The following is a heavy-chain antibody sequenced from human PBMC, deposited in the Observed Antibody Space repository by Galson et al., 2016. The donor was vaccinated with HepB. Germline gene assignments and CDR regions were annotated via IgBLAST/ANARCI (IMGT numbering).Heavy chain of an antibody. CDR3: ARDGYVWGSYRPSRYYHYYMDV. D-gene: IGHD3-16*02. Sequence: SLRLSCAASGFTFSNNGMHWVRQAPGKGLEWVAVIWYDGSNKYYADSVKGRFTISRDSSKNTLYLQMNRLRAEDTAVYYCARDGYVWGSYRPSRYYHYYMDVWGKGTTVTVSS. CDR2: IWYDGSNK. V-gene: IGHV3-33*01. CDR1: GFTFSNNG. J-gene: IGHJ6*03.